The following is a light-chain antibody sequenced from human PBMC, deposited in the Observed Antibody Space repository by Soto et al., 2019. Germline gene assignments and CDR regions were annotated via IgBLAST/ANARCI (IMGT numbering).Light chain of an antibody. Sequence: EIVLTQSTGTLSLSPGERATLSCRASQSVSSTDLIWYQQKPGQAPRLLIYGASSRATGIPDRFSGSGSGTDFTLTISRLEPEDFAVYYCQQFGSSVRTFGQGTEVEV. CDR1: QSVSSTD. CDR3: QQFGSSVRT. V-gene: IGKV3-20*01. J-gene: IGKJ1*01. CDR2: GAS.